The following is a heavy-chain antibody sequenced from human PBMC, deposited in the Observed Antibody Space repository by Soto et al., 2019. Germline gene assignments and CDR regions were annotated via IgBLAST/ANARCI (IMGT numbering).Heavy chain of an antibody. D-gene: IGHD3-16*02. CDR2: ISGSGGST. CDR1: GFTFSIYA. J-gene: IGHJ3*02. CDR3: AKEGDYIWGSYRYSAFDI. Sequence: GGSLRLSCAASGFTFSIYAMSWVRQAPGKGLEWVSAISGSGGSTYYADSVKGRFTISRDNSKNTLYLQMNSLRAEDTAVYYCAKEGDYIWGSYRYSAFDIWGQGTMVTVSS. V-gene: IGHV3-23*01.